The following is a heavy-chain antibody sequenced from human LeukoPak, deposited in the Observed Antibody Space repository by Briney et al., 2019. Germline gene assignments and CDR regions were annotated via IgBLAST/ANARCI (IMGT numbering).Heavy chain of an antibody. V-gene: IGHV3-21*01. J-gene: IGHJ6*02. D-gene: IGHD3-10*01. CDR2: ISSSSYI. Sequence: PGGSLRLSCAASGFTFSSYSMNWVSQAPGKGLEWVSSISSSSYIYYADSVKGRFTISRDNAKNSLYLQMNSLRAEDTAVYYCANSFGGLYGMDVWGQGTTVTVSS. CDR3: ANSFGGLYGMDV. CDR1: GFTFSSYS.